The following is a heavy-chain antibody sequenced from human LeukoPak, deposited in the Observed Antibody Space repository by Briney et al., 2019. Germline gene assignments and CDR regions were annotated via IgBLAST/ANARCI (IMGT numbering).Heavy chain of an antibody. Sequence: ASVKVSCKASGYTFTSYGISWVRQAPGQGLEWMGWISAYNGNTNYAQKLQGRVTMTTDTSTSTAYMELRSLRSDDTAVYYCARGLNRWGYYYYMDVWGKGTTVTVSS. V-gene: IGHV1-18*01. J-gene: IGHJ6*03. D-gene: IGHD7-27*01. CDR3: ARGLNRWGYYYYMDV. CDR2: ISAYNGNT. CDR1: GYTFTSYG.